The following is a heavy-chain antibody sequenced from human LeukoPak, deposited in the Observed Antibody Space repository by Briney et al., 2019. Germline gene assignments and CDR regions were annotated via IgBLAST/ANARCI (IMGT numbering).Heavy chain of an antibody. CDR2: IYYSGST. J-gene: IGHJ4*02. D-gene: IGHD3-3*01. CDR3: ATALPTPATIFGVVIDY. CDR1: GGSISSHY. Sequence: SETLSLTCTVSGGSISSHYWGWIRQPPGKGLEWIGSIYYSGSTYYNPSLKSRVTISVDTSKNQFSLKLSSVTAADTAVYYCATALPTPATIFGVVIDYWGQGTLVTVSS. V-gene: IGHV4-59*05.